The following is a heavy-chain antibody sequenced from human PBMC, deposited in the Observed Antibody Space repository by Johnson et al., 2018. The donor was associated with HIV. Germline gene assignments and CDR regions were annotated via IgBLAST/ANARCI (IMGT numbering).Heavy chain of an antibody. D-gene: IGHD1-26*01. J-gene: IGHJ3*02. CDR2: INWNGDNK. CDR1: GFTFDDYG. V-gene: IGHV3-20*04. Sequence: MQLVESGGNVVRPGGSLRLSCTASGFTFDDYGMSWVRQVPGKGLEWVSGINWNGDNKGYADSLQGRFTISRDNAKNSLYLQMNSLGAEDTALYYCARDREVGARSGAFDIWGQGTMVTVSS. CDR3: ARDREVGARSGAFDI.